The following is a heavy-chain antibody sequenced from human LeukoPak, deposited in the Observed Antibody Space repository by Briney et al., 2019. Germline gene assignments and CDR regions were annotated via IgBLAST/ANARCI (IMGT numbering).Heavy chain of an antibody. CDR2: ISGSGGST. CDR1: GFTFSSYA. V-gene: IGHV3-23*01. Sequence: GGSLRLSCAASGFTFSSYAMSWVRQAPGKGLEWVSAISGSGGSTYYADSVKGRFTISRDNAKNSLYLQMNSLRAEDTAVYYCAREDYGDYVDYWGQGTLVTVSS. CDR3: AREDYGDYVDY. D-gene: IGHD4-17*01. J-gene: IGHJ4*02.